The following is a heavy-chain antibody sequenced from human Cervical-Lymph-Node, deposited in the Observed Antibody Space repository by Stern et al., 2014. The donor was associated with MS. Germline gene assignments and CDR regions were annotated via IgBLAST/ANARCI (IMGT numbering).Heavy chain of an antibody. CDR2: INEDGSTT. CDR3: ARDLSGRDDS. D-gene: IGHD1-26*01. CDR1: ESTFRTYW. V-gene: IGHV3-74*01. Sequence: EVQLVESGGGLVQPGGSLRLSCADSESTFRTYWMHWVRQVPGKELMWVSRINEDGSTTNYADSVKGRFTISRDNARNTLYLQMNSLRAEDTVIYYCARDLSGRDDSWGQGTLVTVSS. J-gene: IGHJ4*02.